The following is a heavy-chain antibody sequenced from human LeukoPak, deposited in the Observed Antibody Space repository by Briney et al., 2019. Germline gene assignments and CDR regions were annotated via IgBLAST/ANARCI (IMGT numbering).Heavy chain of an antibody. CDR1: GFTFSSYS. CDR2: ISSSSYI. D-gene: IGHD3-10*01. CDR3: ARDLGSGSYYNRDPLFDY. Sequence: GGSLRLSCAASGFTFSSYSMNWVRQAPGKGLEWVSSISSSSYIYYADSVKGRFTISRDNAKNSLYLQMNSLRAEDTAVYYCARDLGSGSYYNRDPLFDYWGQGTLVTVSS. J-gene: IGHJ4*02. V-gene: IGHV3-21*01.